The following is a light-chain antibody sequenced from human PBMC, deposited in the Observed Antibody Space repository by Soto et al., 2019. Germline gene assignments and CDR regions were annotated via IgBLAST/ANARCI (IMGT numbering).Light chain of an antibody. J-gene: IGKJ5*01. Sequence: EIVRTQSPATLSLSPGERATLSFMAIQSVSSSYLAWYQQKPGQAPRLLIYGASNRATGVPARFSGSGSGTDFTLTISTLEPEDFAIYYCQQRSNWPPITFGQGTRLEIK. CDR2: GAS. CDR1: QSVSSSY. CDR3: QQRSNWPPIT. V-gene: IGKV3D-20*02.